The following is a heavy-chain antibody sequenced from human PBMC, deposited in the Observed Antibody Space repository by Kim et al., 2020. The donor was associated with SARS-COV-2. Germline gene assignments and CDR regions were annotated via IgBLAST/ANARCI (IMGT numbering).Heavy chain of an antibody. V-gene: IGHV5-10-1*01. CDR1: GYSFTSYW. D-gene: IGHD3-22*01. J-gene: IGHJ4*02. Sequence: GESLKISCKGSGYSFTSYWISWVRQMPGKGLEWMGRIDPSDSYTNYSPSFQGHVTISADKSISSAYLQWSSLKASDTAMYYCAREPYDSSGRFDYWGQGTLVTVSS. CDR3: AREPYDSSGRFDY. CDR2: IDPSDSYT.